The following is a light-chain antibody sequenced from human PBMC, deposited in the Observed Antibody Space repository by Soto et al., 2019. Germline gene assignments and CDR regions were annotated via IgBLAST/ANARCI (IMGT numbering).Light chain of an antibody. CDR1: QGISSY. Sequence: DIQLTQSPSFLSASVGDRVTITCRASQGISSYLAWYQQKPGKAPKLLIYAASTLQSGVPSRFSGSGSGTEFTLTISSLQPEDFATYYCQQLNIFGPGTKVGIK. CDR2: AAS. J-gene: IGKJ3*01. V-gene: IGKV1-9*01. CDR3: QQLNI.